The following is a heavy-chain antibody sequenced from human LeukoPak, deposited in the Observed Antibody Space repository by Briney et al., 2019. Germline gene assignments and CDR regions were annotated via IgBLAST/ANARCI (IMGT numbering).Heavy chain of an antibody. J-gene: IGHJ4*02. CDR3: ARALRGRWFTAY. CDR1: GFTFSSYG. Sequence: GGSLRLSCAASGFTFSSYGMHWVRQAPGKGLEWVSYISSSGSTIYYADSVKGRFTISRDNAKNSLYLQMNSLRAEDTAVYYCARALRGRWFTAYWGQGTLVTVSS. CDR2: ISSSGSTI. D-gene: IGHD2-15*01. V-gene: IGHV3-48*04.